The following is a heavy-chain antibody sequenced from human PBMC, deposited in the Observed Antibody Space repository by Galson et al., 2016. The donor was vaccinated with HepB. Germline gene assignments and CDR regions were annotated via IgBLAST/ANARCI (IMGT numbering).Heavy chain of an antibody. CDR3: AKDYSGYYFDGTGYYNAFDY. CDR2: MSVDGSNK. J-gene: IGHJ4*02. V-gene: IGHV3-30*18. D-gene: IGHD3-22*01. CDR1: GFTFSNYG. Sequence: SLRLSCAASGFTFSNYGMHWVRQAPGKGLEWVAVMSVDGSNKYYAASVKGRFTISRDNSKNTLYLEMTSLRKEDTAVYYCAKDYSGYYFDGTGYYNAFDYWGQGALVTVSS.